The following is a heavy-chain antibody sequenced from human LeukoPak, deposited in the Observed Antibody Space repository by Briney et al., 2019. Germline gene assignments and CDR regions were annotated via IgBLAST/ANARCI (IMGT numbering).Heavy chain of an antibody. CDR1: GGSFGGYY. Sequence: SETLSLTCAVYGGSFGGYYWSWIRQPPGKGLEWIGEINHSGSTNYNPSLKSRVTISVNTSKNQFSLKLSSVTAADTAVYYCARGYYYGSGSYYNGPNSYYFDYWGQGTLVTVSS. V-gene: IGHV4-34*01. CDR3: ARGYYYGSGSYYNGPNSYYFDY. CDR2: INHSGST. D-gene: IGHD3-10*01. J-gene: IGHJ4*02.